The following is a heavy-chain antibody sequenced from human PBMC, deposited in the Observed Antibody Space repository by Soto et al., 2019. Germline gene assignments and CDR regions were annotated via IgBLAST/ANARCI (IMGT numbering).Heavy chain of an antibody. Sequence: GGSLRLSCVASGMSFGSRSMSWVRQAPGEGLEWGSSITVNGVETKSADSVRGRFPIPRENSKNTLYLQMSSLRAEDSAVNYCAGRSTDSYPGSTIGDLWGRGTLPTVSS. CDR1: GMSFGSRS. CDR2: ITVNGVET. V-gene: IGHV3-23*01. CDR3: AGRSTDSYPGSTIGDL. D-gene: IGHD3-10*01. J-gene: IGHJ4*02.